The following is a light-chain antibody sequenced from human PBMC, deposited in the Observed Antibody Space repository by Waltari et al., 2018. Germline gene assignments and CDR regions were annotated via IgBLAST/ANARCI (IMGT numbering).Light chain of an antibody. CDR1: TSVVGGGNY. CDR3: SSYRSSSTLVV. V-gene: IGLV2-14*03. CDR2: DVT. Sequence: QSALTPPASLAGSPGQSITISCTGTTSVVGGGNYVSWYQQYPGKVPKLLLYDVTNPPAGVSNRFSGAKSGSTASLTISGLQAEDEADYYCSSYRSSSTLVVFGGGTKLIVL. J-gene: IGLJ2*01.